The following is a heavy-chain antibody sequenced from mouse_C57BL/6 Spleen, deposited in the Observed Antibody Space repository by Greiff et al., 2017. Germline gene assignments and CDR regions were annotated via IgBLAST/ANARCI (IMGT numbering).Heavy chain of an antibody. CDR2: IDPSDSET. V-gene: IGHV1-52*01. CDR1: GYTFTSYW. J-gene: IGHJ2*01. Sequence: QVQLQQPGAELVRPGSSVKLSCKASGYTFTSYWMHWVKQRPIQGLEWIGNIDPSDSETHYNQKFKDKATLTVDKSSSTAYMQLSSLTSEDSAVYYCARGNYGSYWGVDVWGKGTTLTVSS. CDR3: ARGNYGSYWGVDV. D-gene: IGHD2-1*01.